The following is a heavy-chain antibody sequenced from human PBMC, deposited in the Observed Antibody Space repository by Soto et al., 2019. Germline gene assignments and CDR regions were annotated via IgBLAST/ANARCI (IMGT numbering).Heavy chain of an antibody. CDR2: IYYSGST. CDR3: ERDLGYYIPHNWFDP. Sequence: SETLSLTCTVSGGSISSYYWSWIRQPPGKGLEWIGYIYYSGSTNYNPSLKSRVTISVDTSKNQFSLKLSSVTAADTAVYYCERDLGYYIPHNWFDPWGQGTLVPVSS. D-gene: IGHD3-3*01. J-gene: IGHJ5*02. CDR1: GGSISSYY. V-gene: IGHV4-59*01.